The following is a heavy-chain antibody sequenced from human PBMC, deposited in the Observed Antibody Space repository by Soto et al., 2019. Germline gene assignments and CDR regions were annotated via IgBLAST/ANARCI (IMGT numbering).Heavy chain of an antibody. CDR3: TTGWDIVVVVAAFDY. J-gene: IGHJ4*02. V-gene: IGHV3-15*07. CDR2: IKSKTDGGTT. D-gene: IGHD2-15*01. Sequence: GGSLRLSCAASGFTFSNAWMNWVRQAPGKGLEWVGRIKSKTDGGTTDYAAPVKGRFTISRDDSKNTLYLQMNSLKTEDTAVYYCTTGWDIVVVVAAFDYWGQGTLVTVSS. CDR1: GFTFSNAW.